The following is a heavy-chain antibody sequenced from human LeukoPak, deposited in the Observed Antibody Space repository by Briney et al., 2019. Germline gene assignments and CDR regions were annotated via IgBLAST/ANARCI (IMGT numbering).Heavy chain of an antibody. CDR1: GGSFSGYY. V-gene: IGHV4-34*01. Sequence: PSETLSLTCAAYGGSFSGYYWSWIRQPPGKGLEWIGEINHSGSTNYNPSLKSRVTISVDTSKNQFSLKLSSVTAADTAVYYCARGRRWLQPNSGFDYWGQGTLVTVSS. D-gene: IGHD5-24*01. CDR2: INHSGST. CDR3: ARGRRWLQPNSGFDY. J-gene: IGHJ4*02.